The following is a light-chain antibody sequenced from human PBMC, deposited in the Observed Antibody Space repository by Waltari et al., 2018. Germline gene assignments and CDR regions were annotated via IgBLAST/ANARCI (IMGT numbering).Light chain of an antibody. CDR3: HQCATSPLT. CDR2: HAA. V-gene: IGKV3-20*01. Sequence: EIVLTQSPGTLSLSPGERATLSCRASHILGNNFLAWYQLKPGQAPRLLIYHAANRATGIPDRFSGSGSGTDFTLTISRLEPEAFAVYYCHQCATSPLTFGGGSKVEIK. J-gene: IGKJ4*01. CDR1: HILGNNF.